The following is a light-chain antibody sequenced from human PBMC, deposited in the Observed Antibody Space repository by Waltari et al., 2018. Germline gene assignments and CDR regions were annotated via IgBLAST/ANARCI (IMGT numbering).Light chain of an antibody. J-gene: IGLJ2*01. CDR3: SSYTNIDTHVI. CDR1: NSDVGGYNY. CDR2: VVN. V-gene: IGLV2-14*03. Sequence: QSTLTQPASVSGSPGQSITISCTGTNSDVGGYNYVSWYQQLPGKAPNLMIYVVNKCPSGVSNRFSGSKSGNTASLTISGLQAEDEADYYCSSYTNIDTHVIFGGGTKLTVL.